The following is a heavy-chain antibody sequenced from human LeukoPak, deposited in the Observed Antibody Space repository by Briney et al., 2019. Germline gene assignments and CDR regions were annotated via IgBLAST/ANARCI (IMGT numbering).Heavy chain of an antibody. CDR1: GFTFSSYA. CDR2: ISYDGSNK. CDR3: ATDAARPSTYTNCYYGMDV. V-gene: IGHV3-30-3*01. Sequence: GGSLRLSCAAPGFTFSSYAMHWVRQAPGKGLEWVAVISYDGSNKYYADSVKGRFTISRDNSKNTLYMQMNSLRAEDTAVYYGATDAARPSTYTNCYYGMDVWGQGITVT. J-gene: IGHJ6*01. D-gene: IGHD6-6*01.